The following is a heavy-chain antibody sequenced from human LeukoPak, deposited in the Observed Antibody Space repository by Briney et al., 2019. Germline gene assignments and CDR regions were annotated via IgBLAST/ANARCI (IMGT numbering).Heavy chain of an antibody. Sequence: GRSLRLSCAASGFTLSSYGMHWVRQAPGKGPEWVAVIWYDGSNKYYADSVKGRFTISRDNSKNTLYLQMNSLRAEDTAVYYCARGEWLDYWGQGTLVSVSS. CDR1: GFTLSSYG. CDR3: ARGEWLDY. V-gene: IGHV3-33*01. D-gene: IGHD3-3*01. CDR2: IWYDGSNK. J-gene: IGHJ4*02.